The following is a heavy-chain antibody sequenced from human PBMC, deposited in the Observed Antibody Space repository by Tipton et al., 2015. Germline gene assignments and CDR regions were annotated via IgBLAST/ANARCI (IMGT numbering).Heavy chain of an antibody. Sequence: TLSLTCTVSGGSVSSRNYYWSWIRQPPGKGLELIGYIYYTGDTKYNPSLKSRVTMSVDTSKNQFSLNLRSVTAADTAVYFCAKTHGAYDWYLDHWGQGTLVTVSS. CDR1: GGSVSSRNYY. CDR3: AKTHGAYDWYLDH. J-gene: IGHJ4*02. D-gene: IGHD5-12*01. V-gene: IGHV4-61*01. CDR2: IYYTGDT.